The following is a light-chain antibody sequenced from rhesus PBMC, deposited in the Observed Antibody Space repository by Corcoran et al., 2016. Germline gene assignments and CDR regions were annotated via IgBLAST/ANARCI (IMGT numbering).Light chain of an antibody. CDR3: QQYNNWPRT. V-gene: IGKV3-42*03. Sequence: EIVMTQSPATLSLSPGDRATLSCRASQSVSSSLAWYQQKPGQAPRLLIFVASSRATGTPDRFSGSGLVTEFTLTISSLEPEDFASYYCQQYNNWPRTFGQGTKVEI. CDR1: QSVSSS. J-gene: IGKJ1*01. CDR2: VAS.